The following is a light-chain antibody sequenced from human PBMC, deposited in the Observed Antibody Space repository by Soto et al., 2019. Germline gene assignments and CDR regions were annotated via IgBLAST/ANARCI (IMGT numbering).Light chain of an antibody. CDR2: DNN. Sequence: QSVLTQPPSVSAAPGQKVTISCSGSSSNIGNNYVSWYQQLPGTAPKLLIYDNNKRPSGIPDRFSGSKSGTSATLGITGLQTGDDADYYCGTWDSSLSAAVFGGGTKLTVL. CDR1: SSNIGNNY. CDR3: GTWDSSLSAAV. J-gene: IGLJ2*01. V-gene: IGLV1-51*01.